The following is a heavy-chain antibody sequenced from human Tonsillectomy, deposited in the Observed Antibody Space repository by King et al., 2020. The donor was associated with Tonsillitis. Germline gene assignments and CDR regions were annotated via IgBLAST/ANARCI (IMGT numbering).Heavy chain of an antibody. CDR2: IYHSGST. D-gene: IGHD2-15*01. CDR1: GGSISSSSYY. Sequence: LQLQESGPGLVRSSETLSLTCSVSGGSISSSSYYWGWIRQPPGKGLEWIGNIYHSGSTYYNPSLKSRATISVDTSKNQFTLKVNSMTAADTAVYYCATSRAWYGCQWGQGTLVTVSS. CDR3: ATSRAWYGCQ. J-gene: IGHJ4*02. V-gene: IGHV4-39*01.